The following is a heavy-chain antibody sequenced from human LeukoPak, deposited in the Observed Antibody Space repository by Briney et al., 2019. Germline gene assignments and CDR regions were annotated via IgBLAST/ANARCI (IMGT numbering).Heavy chain of an antibody. CDR2: ISSSGSNI. CDR1: RFTFSSYE. D-gene: IGHD3-10*01. Sequence: GGSLRLSCAASRFTFSSYEMNWVRQAPGKGLEWVSYISSSGSNIKYADSVKGRFTISRGNAKNSVYLQMNSLRDDDTAVYYCARLSYDSGTHYTVYKYWGQGTLVTVSS. V-gene: IGHV3-48*03. J-gene: IGHJ4*02. CDR3: ARLSYDSGTHYTVYKY.